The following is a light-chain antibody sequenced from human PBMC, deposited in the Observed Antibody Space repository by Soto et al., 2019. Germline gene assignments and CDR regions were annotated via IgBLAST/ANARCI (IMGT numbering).Light chain of an antibody. CDR1: SSDVGGYNY. Sequence: QSALTQPASVSGSPGQSITISCTGTSSDVGGYNYVSWYQQHPGKAPKLMIYDVSNRPSGVSNRFAGSKSGNTASLTISGLQAEDDADYYCSSYTSSSPYVFGTGTTLTVL. V-gene: IGLV2-14*01. J-gene: IGLJ1*01. CDR2: DVS. CDR3: SSYTSSSPYV.